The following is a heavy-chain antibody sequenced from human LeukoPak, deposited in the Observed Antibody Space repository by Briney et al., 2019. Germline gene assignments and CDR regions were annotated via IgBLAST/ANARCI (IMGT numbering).Heavy chain of an antibody. J-gene: IGHJ6*03. V-gene: IGHV1-18*01. Sequence: ASVKVSCKASGYTFTSYGISWVRQAPGQGLEWMGWISAYNGDTNYAQKLQGRVTMTTDTSTSTAYMELRSLRSDDTAVYYCARLSGSYYPYYYYYYYMDVWGKGTTVTVSS. CDR3: ARLSGSYYPYYYYYYYMDV. D-gene: IGHD1-26*01. CDR1: GYTFTSYG. CDR2: ISAYNGDT.